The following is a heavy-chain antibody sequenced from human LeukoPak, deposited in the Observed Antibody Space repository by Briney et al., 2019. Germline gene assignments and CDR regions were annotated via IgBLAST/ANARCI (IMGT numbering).Heavy chain of an antibody. D-gene: IGHD6-13*01. Sequence: GESLKNSCKGSGYSYTSYWTGWVRQMPGKGLEWMGIIYPGDSDTRYSPSFQGQVTISADKSISTAYLQWSSLKASDTAMYYCARHLWSSSWYSSGFDPWGQGTLVTVSS. J-gene: IGHJ5*02. V-gene: IGHV5-51*01. CDR1: GYSYTSYW. CDR2: IYPGDSDT. CDR3: ARHLWSSSWYSSGFDP.